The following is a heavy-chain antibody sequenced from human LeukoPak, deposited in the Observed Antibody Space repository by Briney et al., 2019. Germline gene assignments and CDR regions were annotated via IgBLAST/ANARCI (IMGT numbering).Heavy chain of an antibody. V-gene: IGHV4-59*01. J-gene: IGHJ4*02. CDR3: ARHSSGWYPDY. Sequence: PSETLSLTCTVSGGSISSYYWSWIRQPPGKGLEWIGYIYYSGSTNYNPSLKSRVTISVDTSKNQFSLELSSVTAADTAVYYCARHSSGWYPDYWGQGTLVTVSS. CDR1: GGSISSYY. CDR2: IYYSGST. D-gene: IGHD6-19*01.